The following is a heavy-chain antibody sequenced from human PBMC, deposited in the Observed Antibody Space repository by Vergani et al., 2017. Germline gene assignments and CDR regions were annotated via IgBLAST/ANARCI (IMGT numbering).Heavy chain of an antibody. CDR2: IYYAGST. J-gene: IGHJ6*03. Sequence: LQLQESGPGLVKPSETLSLTCIVTGGSISRISYYGALVRQPPGKGLEWSGSIYYAGSTYYNPSLKSRVTISVDTSKNQFSLKLSSVTAADSATYFCATPRTVASNYMDVWGQGITVNVSS. CDR1: GGSISRISYY. V-gene: IGHV4-39*01. CDR3: ATPRTVASNYMDV. D-gene: IGHD6-19*01.